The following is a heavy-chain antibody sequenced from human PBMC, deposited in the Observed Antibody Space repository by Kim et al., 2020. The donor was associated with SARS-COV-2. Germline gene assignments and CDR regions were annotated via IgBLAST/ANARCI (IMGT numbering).Heavy chain of an antibody. D-gene: IGHD2-15*01. J-gene: IGHJ4*02. V-gene: IGHV4-39*01. Sequence: SLKSRVTISVDTSKNQFSLKLSSVTAADTSVYYCARRGDCSGGSCGDFDYWGQGTLVTVSS. CDR3: ARRGDCSGGSCGDFDY.